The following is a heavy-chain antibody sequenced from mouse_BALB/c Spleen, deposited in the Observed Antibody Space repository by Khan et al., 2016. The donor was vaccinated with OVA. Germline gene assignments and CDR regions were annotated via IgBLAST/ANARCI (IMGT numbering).Heavy chain of an antibody. Sequence: VRLQQSGAELVRPAALVKLSCKVSGFTIKDYYIPWVKQRPEQGLEWIGWIDPENGDTIYDPTFQGKASITADTSSNTAYLQLSSLTSEDTADYYCARRGYGNYWFAYWGQGTLVTVSA. J-gene: IGHJ3*01. V-gene: IGHV14-1*02. CDR3: ARRGYGNYWFAY. D-gene: IGHD2-1*01. CDR2: IDPENGDT. CDR1: GFTIKDYY.